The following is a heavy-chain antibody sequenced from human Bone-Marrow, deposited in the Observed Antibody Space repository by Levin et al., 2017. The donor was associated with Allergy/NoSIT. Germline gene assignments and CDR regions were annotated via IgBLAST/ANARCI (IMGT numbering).Heavy chain of an antibody. CDR2: ILPILGSP. V-gene: IGHV1-69*08. Sequence: SVKVSCKASGGTFTSNTFSWVRQAPGQGLEWLGRILPILGSPNYAQKFQDRLTITADRSTSTAYMELSSLRSEDTAVYFCARGDLSNWDIFDSWGQGTLVTVSS. CDR1: GGTFTSNT. J-gene: IGHJ4*02. D-gene: IGHD1/OR15-1a*01. CDR3: ARGDLSNWDIFDS.